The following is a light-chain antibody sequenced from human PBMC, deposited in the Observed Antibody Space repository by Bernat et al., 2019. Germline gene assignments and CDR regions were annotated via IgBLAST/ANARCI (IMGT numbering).Light chain of an antibody. CDR2: NNN. J-gene: IGLJ3*02. CDR1: ISNIGAHYN. Sequence: QSVLTQPPSVSGAPGQRVTISCTGSISNIGAHYNVHWYQQLPGTAPKLLIFNNNNRPSGVPARFSGSKSGTTASLTISGLQAEDEADYYCCSYAGGYTWVFGGGTKLTVL. V-gene: IGLV1-40*01. CDR3: CSYAGGYTWV.